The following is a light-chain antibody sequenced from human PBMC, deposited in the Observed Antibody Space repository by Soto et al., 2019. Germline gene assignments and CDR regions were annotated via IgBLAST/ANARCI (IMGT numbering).Light chain of an antibody. CDR2: GAS. J-gene: IGKJ4*01. CDR3: QQYNYWPPLT. CDR1: QSVSSN. Sequence: EIVMTQSPVTLSVSPGERATLSCRASQSVSSNLAWYQQKPGQTPRLLIFGASTRATGIPARFSGSGSGTEFTLTISSLHSEDFAVYYCQQYNYWPPLTFGGGTQVDIX. V-gene: IGKV3-15*01.